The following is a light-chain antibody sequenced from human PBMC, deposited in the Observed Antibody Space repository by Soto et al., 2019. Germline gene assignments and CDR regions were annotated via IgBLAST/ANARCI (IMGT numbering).Light chain of an antibody. CDR3: GADHGSGSNFVKV. CDR2: VGTGGIVG. CDR1: SGYSNYK. Sequence: QTVVTQPPSASASLGASVTLTCTLSSGYSNYKVDWYQQRPGKGPRFVMRVGTGGIVGSKGDGIPDRFSVLGSGLNRYLTIKNIREEDESDYHCGADHGSGSNFVKVFGGGTKLTVL. V-gene: IGLV9-49*01. J-gene: IGLJ2*01.